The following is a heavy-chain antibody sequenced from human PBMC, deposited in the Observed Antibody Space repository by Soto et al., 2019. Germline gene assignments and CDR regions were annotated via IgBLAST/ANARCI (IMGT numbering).Heavy chain of an antibody. CDR1: GFTFSSYA. D-gene: IGHD2-15*01. Sequence: DVQLLESGGGLVQPAGSLRLSCAASGFTFSSYAMGWVRQGPGKGLEWVAVVSIGGSTHYADSVRGRFTISRDNSKNTLSLQMNSLTAEDTAVYFCVKRRGAGGHFDYWCQGALVTVSS. V-gene: IGHV3-23*01. J-gene: IGHJ4*02. CDR2: VSIGGST. CDR3: VKRRGAGGHFDY.